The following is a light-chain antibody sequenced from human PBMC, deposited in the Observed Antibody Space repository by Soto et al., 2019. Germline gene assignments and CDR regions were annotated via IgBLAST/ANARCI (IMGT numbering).Light chain of an antibody. CDR1: KSCRGL. CDR3: QEGSNWPWT. Sequence: LTQSPGTVSLPPGKRATLTCRACKSCRGLVAWHQQKPAHAPRLLIYDVSIRATGTPARFSGSGAATDFPLTISSQESEDFTHYCKQEGSNWPWTFGQGTKVDIK. V-gene: IGKV3-11*01. CDR2: DVS. J-gene: IGKJ1*01.